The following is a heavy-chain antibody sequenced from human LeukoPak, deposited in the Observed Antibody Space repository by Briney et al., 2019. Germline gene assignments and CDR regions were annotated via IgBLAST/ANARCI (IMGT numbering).Heavy chain of an antibody. CDR2: AGWAGGTT. J-gene: IGHJ4*02. CDR3: AKELDTMFFDY. D-gene: IGHD3-10*02. V-gene: IGHV3-43*01. Sequence: GRSLSLSCAASGFTFDDYAMHWVRQAPGKGLEWVSLAGWAGGTTFYSDSVRGRFTISRDSGRKSVYLQMNSLTTDDTAFYFCAKELDTMFFDYWGQGALVTVSS. CDR1: GFTFDDYA.